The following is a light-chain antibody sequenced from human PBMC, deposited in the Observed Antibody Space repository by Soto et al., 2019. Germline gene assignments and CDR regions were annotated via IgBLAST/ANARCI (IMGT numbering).Light chain of an antibody. CDR3: SSHTSSSTLYV. V-gene: IGLV2-14*01. J-gene: IGLJ1*01. CDR1: SSDVGGYNY. Sequence: QSVRTQPASVSGSPGQSITISCTGTSSDVGGYNYVSWYQQHPGKAPKLMIYDVSNRPSGVSNRFSGSKSGNTASLTISGLQAEDEADSYCSSHTSSSTLYVFGTGTKV. CDR2: DVS.